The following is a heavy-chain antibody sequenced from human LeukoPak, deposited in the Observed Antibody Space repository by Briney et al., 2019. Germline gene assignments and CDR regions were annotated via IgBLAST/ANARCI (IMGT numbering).Heavy chain of an antibody. J-gene: IGHJ4*02. Sequence: SETLSLTCTVSGGSISSYYWSWIRQPAGKGLEWIGRIYTSGSTNYNPSLKSRVTMSVDTSKNQFSLKLSSVTAADTAVYYCARDTRSYYYDSSGNGFDYWGQGTLVTVSS. CDR3: ARDTRSYYYDSSGNGFDY. D-gene: IGHD3-22*01. V-gene: IGHV4-4*07. CDR1: GGSISSYY. CDR2: IYTSGST.